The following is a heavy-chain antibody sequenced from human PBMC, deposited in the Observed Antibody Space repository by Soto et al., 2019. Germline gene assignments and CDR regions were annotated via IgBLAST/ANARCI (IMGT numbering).Heavy chain of an antibody. CDR3: AREISYGLDV. CDR1: EYTFTSYD. J-gene: IGHJ6*02. V-gene: IGHV1-8*01. Sequence: QVQLVQSGAEVKKPGALVKVACKASEYTFTSYDINWVRQATGQGLEWMGWMNPNSGNTGYAQKFQGRVTMTWNTSITTAYMEPSSLRSEDTAVYYCAREISYGLDVWGQGITVTVSS. CDR2: MNPNSGNT.